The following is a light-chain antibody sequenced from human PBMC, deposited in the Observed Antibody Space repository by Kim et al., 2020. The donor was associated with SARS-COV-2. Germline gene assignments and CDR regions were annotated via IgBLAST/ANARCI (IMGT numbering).Light chain of an antibody. V-gene: IGLV1-44*01. J-gene: IGLJ1*01. CDR1: STNIGGNT. CDR3: AAWDDSLNGYV. Sequence: QSVLTQSPSASGTPGQRVAISCSGSSTNIGGNTVNWYQQLPGTAPKLLIYSNNQRPSGVPDRFSASKSGTSASLAISGLQSEDEADYYCAAWDDSLNGYVFGTGTKV. CDR2: SNN.